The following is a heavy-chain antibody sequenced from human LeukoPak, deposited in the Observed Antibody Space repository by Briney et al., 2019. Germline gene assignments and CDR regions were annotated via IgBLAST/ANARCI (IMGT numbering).Heavy chain of an antibody. J-gene: IGHJ4*02. Sequence: GGSLRLSCGASGFTFSSYAMSWVRQAPGKGLEWVSGISGSDGYTYYAESVKGRFTISRDNAKDSMYLQMNSLRAEDTAVYYCVRDLDSIAFFWGQGTLVTVSS. CDR3: VRDLDSIAFF. V-gene: IGHV3-23*01. D-gene: IGHD2/OR15-2a*01. CDR2: ISGSDGYT. CDR1: GFTFSSYA.